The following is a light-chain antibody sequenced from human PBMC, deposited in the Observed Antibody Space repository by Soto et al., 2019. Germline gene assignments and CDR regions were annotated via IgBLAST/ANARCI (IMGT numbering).Light chain of an antibody. CDR3: ETWDSNFWV. CDR2: LEGSGSY. CDR1: SGHSSYI. Sequence: QAVLTQSSSASASLGSSVKLTYTLSSGHSSYIIAWHQQQPGKAPRYLMKLEGSGSYNKGSGVPDRFSGSSSGADRYLTISNLQSEDEADYYCETWDSNFWVFGGGTKLTVL. J-gene: IGLJ3*02. V-gene: IGLV4-60*03.